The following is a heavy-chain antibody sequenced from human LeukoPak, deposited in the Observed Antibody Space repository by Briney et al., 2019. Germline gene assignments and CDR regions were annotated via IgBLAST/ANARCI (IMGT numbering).Heavy chain of an antibody. Sequence: GFLRLSFAGSGFNLNNQALIWVRPASGKGLEWVSTISNSGGSTYYADSVKGRFTISRDNSKNTLYLQMNILRAEDTAIYYCAKQGPVTWDYWGQGTLVTVSS. D-gene: IGHD3-16*02. J-gene: IGHJ4*02. V-gene: IGHV3-23*01. CDR3: AKQGPVTWDY. CDR2: ISNSGGST. CDR1: GFNLNNQA.